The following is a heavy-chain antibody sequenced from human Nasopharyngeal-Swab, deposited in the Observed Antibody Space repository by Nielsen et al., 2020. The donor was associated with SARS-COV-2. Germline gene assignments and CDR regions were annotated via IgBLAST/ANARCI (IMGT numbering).Heavy chain of an antibody. J-gene: IGHJ4*02. CDR3: AKDAGGYSSS. Sequence: GAALKISCAASEFTFSNYGMHWVRQAPGKGLEWVAFIRYDGSTKYYADSVKGRFTISRDNSKNTLYLQMNSLRAEDTAVYYCAKDAGGYSSSWGQGTLVTVSS. CDR1: EFTFSNYG. D-gene: IGHD6-13*01. CDR2: IRYDGSTK. V-gene: IGHV3-30*02.